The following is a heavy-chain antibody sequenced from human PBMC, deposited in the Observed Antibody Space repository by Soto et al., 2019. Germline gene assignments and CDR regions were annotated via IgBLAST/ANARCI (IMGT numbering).Heavy chain of an antibody. J-gene: IGHJ4*02. Sequence: PGGSLRLSCAASGFTFSSYEMNWVRQAPGKGLEWVSYISSSGSTIYYADSVKGRFTISRDNAKHSLYLQMNSLRAEDTAVYYCATAPGELRDYWGQGTLVTVSS. CDR2: ISSSGSTI. CDR1: GFTFSSYE. CDR3: ATAPGELRDY. V-gene: IGHV3-48*03. D-gene: IGHD1-26*01.